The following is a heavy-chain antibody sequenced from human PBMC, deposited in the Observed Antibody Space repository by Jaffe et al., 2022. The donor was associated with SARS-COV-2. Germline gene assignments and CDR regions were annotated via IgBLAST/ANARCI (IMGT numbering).Heavy chain of an antibody. V-gene: IGHV3-7*01. Sequence: EVQLEESGGDLVQPGGSLRLACAVSGFTLSSHWMIWVRQAPGKGLEWVANINKDGSEANYMDSVKGRFTVFRDNAKNSLYLQMNSLRVEDTAVYFCAADNLPAAAAYWGQGALVTVSS. CDR3: AADNLPAAAAY. CDR1: GFTLSSHW. J-gene: IGHJ4*02. CDR2: INKDGSEA.